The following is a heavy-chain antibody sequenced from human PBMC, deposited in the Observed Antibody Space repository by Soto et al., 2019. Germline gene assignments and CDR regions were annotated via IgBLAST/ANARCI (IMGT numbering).Heavy chain of an antibody. CDR1: GFSLSTSGVG. Sequence: QITLKESGPTLVKPTQTLTLTCTFSGFSLSTSGVGVGWIRQPPGKALEWLALIYWDDDNRYSPSLKSRLTITKDTSKNRVVLTMTNMDPVDTATYYCAHTHTVTNFDYWGQGTLVTVSS. J-gene: IGHJ4*02. V-gene: IGHV2-5*02. CDR2: IYWDDDN. CDR3: AHTHTVTNFDY. D-gene: IGHD4-17*01.